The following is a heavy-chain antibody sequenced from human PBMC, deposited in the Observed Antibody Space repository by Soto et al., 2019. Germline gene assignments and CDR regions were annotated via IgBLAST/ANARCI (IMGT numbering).Heavy chain of an antibody. Sequence: PGESLKISCKGSGYSFTSYWIGWVRQMPGKGLEWMGIVYPGDSDTRYSPSFQGQVTISADKSISTAYLQWSSLKASDTAMYYCARRGIQLWKSYHHGMDVWGQGTTVTVSS. CDR3: ARRGIQLWKSYHHGMDV. CDR2: VYPGDSDT. CDR1: GYSFTSYW. D-gene: IGHD5-18*01. V-gene: IGHV5-51*01. J-gene: IGHJ6*02.